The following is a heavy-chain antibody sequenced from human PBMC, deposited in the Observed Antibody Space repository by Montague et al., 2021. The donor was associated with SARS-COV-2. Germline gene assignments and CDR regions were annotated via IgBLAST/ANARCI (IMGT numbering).Heavy chain of an antibody. J-gene: IGHJ3*01. D-gene: IGHD1-26*01. CDR2: VYRSGDT. CDR3: GRGLVGFAGHWL. Sequence: TLSLTCTVSGDSTNSGSYYWSWLRQPAGKGLEWIGRVYRSGDTNYHPSLESRISVSIDTSKNQISLRLTSVTAADTGVYYCGRGLVGFAGHWLWCHGTMVTVS. V-gene: IGHV4-61*02. CDR1: GDSTNSGSYY.